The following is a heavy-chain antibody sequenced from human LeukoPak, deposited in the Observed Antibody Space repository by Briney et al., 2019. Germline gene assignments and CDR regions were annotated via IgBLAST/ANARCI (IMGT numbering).Heavy chain of an antibody. CDR2: IRSKAYGGTT. Sequence: GGSLRLSCAASGFTFSNYWMHWVRQAPGKGLEGVGFIRSKAYGGTTEYAASVKGRFTISRDDSKSIAYLQMNRLKTEDTAVYYCTSWSSYGENFDYWGQGTLVTVSS. CDR1: GFTFSNYW. V-gene: IGHV3-49*04. CDR3: TSWSSYGENFDY. D-gene: IGHD5-18*01. J-gene: IGHJ4*02.